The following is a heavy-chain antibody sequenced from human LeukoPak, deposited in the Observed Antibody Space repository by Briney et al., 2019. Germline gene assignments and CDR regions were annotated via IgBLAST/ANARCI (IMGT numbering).Heavy chain of an antibody. D-gene: IGHD3-10*01. V-gene: IGHV3-9*01. Sequence: PGGSLRLSCAASGFTFDDYAMHWVRQAPGKGLEWVSGISWNSGSIGYADSVKGRFTISRDNAKNSLYLQMNSLRAEDTALYYCAKDSTYYGSGGNDYRGQGTLVTVSS. CDR3: AKDSTYYGSGGNDY. CDR2: ISWNSGSI. J-gene: IGHJ4*02. CDR1: GFTFDDYA.